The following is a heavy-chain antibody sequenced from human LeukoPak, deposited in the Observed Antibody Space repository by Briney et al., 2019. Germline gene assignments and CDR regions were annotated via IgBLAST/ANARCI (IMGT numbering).Heavy chain of an antibody. CDR1: GFTFSTFE. V-gene: IGHV3-48*03. CDR3: ARDEWGNYLDTSGNPREYFQH. CDR2: ISGSGGRV. D-gene: IGHD3-22*01. J-gene: IGHJ1*01. Sequence: GGSLRLSCAASGFTFSTFEMNWVRQAPGKGLEWVSYISGSGGRVYYADSVKGRFTISRDNAKNSLYLQMNSLRAEDTAMYFCARDEWGNYLDTSGNPREYFQHWGQGALVTVSS.